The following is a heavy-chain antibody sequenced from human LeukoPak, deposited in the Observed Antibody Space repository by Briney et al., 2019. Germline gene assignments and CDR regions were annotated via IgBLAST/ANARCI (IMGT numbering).Heavy chain of an antibody. D-gene: IGHD5-12*01. CDR3: ARDRAIDIRAYDI. CDR1: GFAFSGDN. CDR2: IGTSGSYI. Sequence: GGSLRLSCAASGFAFSGDNMNWVRQAPGKGLEWVSFIGTSGSYIKYADSVKGRFTISRDNAKNSLYLQMNCLRAEDTAMYFCARDRAIDIRAYDIWGQGTMVTVSS. J-gene: IGHJ3*02. V-gene: IGHV3-21*01.